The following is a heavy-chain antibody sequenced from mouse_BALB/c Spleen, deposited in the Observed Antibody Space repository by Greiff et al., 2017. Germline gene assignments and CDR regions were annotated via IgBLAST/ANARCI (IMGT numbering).Heavy chain of an antibody. CDR2: ISYSGST. D-gene: IGHD2-10*02. CDR3: AREYGYYFDY. J-gene: IGHJ2*01. Sequence: EVQLVESGPGLVKPSQSLSLTCTVTGYSITSDYAWNWIRQFPGNKLEWMGYISYSGSTSYNPSLKSRISITRDTSKNQFFLQLNSVTTEDTATYYCAREYGYYFDYWGQGTTLTVSS. V-gene: IGHV3-2*02. CDR1: GYSITSDYA.